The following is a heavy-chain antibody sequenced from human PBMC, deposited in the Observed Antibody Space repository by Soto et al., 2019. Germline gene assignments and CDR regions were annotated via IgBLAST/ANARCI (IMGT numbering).Heavy chain of an antibody. CDR2: IDYSGST. D-gene: IGHD4-17*01. CDR3: ARDRDYGDSAPMDV. CDR1: GGSLSSGGYY. V-gene: IGHV4-31*03. J-gene: IGHJ6*02. Sequence: QVQLQESGPGLVKPSQTLSLTCTVSGGSLSSGGYYWSWIRQHPGKGREWIGYIDYSGSTYYNPSLKSRVTISVDTSKNQFSLKLSSVTAADTAVDYCARDRDYGDSAPMDVWGQGTTVTVSS.